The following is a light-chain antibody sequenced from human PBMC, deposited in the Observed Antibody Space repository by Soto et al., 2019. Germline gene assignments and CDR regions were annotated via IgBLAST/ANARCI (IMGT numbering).Light chain of an antibody. J-gene: IGKJ2*01. CDR1: QSVRSNY. Sequence: EIVLTQTPGTLSLSLGERATLSCRASQSVRSNYLAWYQHIPGQAPRLLIYGASSRATGVPERFSGSGSGTDFTLAISRLEAEDFAVYYCQQYGSSPPYTCGQATKLEIK. V-gene: IGKV3-20*01. CDR3: QQYGSSPPYT. CDR2: GAS.